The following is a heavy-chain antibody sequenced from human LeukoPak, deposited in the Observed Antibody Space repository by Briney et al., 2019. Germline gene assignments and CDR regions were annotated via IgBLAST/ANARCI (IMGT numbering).Heavy chain of an antibody. CDR2: ISGSGGST. CDR1: GFRFNNFA. D-gene: IGHD1-26*01. J-gene: IGHJ4*02. CDR3: AKQMRVGATSSFDY. Sequence: PGGSLRLSCAASGFRFNNFAMTWVRLTTGKGLEWVSSISGSGGSTYYAESVKGRFNISRDNPKNTLYLQVNSLRADDTAVYYCAKQMRVGATSSFDYWGQGTLVTVSS. V-gene: IGHV3-23*01.